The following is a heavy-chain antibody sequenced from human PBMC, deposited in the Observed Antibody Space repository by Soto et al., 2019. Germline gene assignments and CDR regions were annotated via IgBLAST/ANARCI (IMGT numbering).Heavy chain of an antibody. J-gene: IGHJ3*02. V-gene: IGHV3-7*01. CDR1: GFTFSSYW. CDR3: ARARAYCSSTSCSPDAFDI. CDR2: IKQDGSEK. D-gene: IGHD2-2*01. Sequence: AGGSLRLSCAASGFTFSSYWMSWVRQAPGKGLEWVANIKQDGSEKYYVDSVKGRFTISRDNAKNSLYLQMNSLRAEDTAVYYCARARAYCSSTSCSPDAFDIWGQGTMVTVS.